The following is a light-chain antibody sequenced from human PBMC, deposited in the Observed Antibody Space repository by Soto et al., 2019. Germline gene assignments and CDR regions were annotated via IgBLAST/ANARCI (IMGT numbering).Light chain of an antibody. CDR3: QQSYTFRT. CDR2: AAS. CDR1: QSISSY. Sequence: DIQMTQSPSSLSASVGDRVTITCRASQSISSYLNWYQQKPGKPPKLLISAASSLESGVPSRFSGSGSGTDVTLTIRSLQPEDFATYYCQQSYTFRTFGQGTKVEIK. J-gene: IGKJ1*01. V-gene: IGKV1-39*01.